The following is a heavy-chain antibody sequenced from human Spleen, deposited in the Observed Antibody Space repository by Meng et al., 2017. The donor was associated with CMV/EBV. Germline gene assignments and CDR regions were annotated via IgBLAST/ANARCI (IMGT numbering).Heavy chain of an antibody. Sequence: VQLVDVGGGLVIPGGSLRLSLAASGLTLTNAWMSWVRQAPGKGLEWVGRIKSKTDGGTIDYAAPVKGRVSISRDESKNMLYLQINSLKIEDTAVYYCTTDRFIWGQGTLVTVSS. J-gene: IGHJ4*02. CDR3: TTDRFI. CDR2: IKSKTDGGTI. V-gene: IGHV3-15*01. CDR1: GLTLTNAW.